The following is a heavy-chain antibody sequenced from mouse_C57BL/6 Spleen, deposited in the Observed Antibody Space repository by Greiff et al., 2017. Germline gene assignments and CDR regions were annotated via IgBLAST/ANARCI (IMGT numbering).Heavy chain of an antibody. CDR3: ARESYYGNYEGFAY. J-gene: IGHJ3*01. Sequence: VQLQQSGAELVRPGTSVKVSCKASGYAFTNYLIEWVKQRPGQGLEWIGVINPGSGGTNYNEKFKGKATLTADKSSSTAYMQLSSLTSEDSAVYFCARESYYGNYEGFAYWGQGTLVTVSA. CDR1: GYAFTNYL. V-gene: IGHV1-54*01. CDR2: INPGSGGT. D-gene: IGHD2-1*01.